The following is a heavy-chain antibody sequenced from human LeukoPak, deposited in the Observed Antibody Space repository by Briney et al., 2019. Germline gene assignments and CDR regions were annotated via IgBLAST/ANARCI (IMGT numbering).Heavy chain of an antibody. CDR1: GFTFSSYA. J-gene: IGHJ4*02. CDR2: ISYDGSNK. Sequence: GGSLRLSCAASGFTFSSYAMHWVRQAPGKGLEWVAVISYDGSNKYYADSVKGRFTISRDNSKNTLYLQMNSLRAEDTAVYYCVRQKKSHGNFDYWGQGTLVTVSS. D-gene: IGHD1-26*01. V-gene: IGHV3-30-3*01. CDR3: VRQKKSHGNFDY.